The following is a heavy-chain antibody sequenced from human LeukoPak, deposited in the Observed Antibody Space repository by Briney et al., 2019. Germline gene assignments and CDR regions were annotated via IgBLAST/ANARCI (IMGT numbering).Heavy chain of an antibody. Sequence: GGSLRLSCAASGFTFSSYAMSWVRQAPGKGLEWVSAISGSGGSTYYADSVKGRFTISRDNSKNTLYLQMNSLRAEDTAVYYCAKVWDGELWLPYFDYWGQGTLVTVSS. CDR2: ISGSGGST. CDR3: AKVWDGELWLPYFDY. CDR1: GFTFSSYA. V-gene: IGHV3-23*01. J-gene: IGHJ4*02. D-gene: IGHD5-18*01.